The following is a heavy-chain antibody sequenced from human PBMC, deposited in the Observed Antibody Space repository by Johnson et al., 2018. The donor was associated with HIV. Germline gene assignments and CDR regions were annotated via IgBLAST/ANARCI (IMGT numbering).Heavy chain of an antibody. CDR3: VCLRVSLAAFDI. D-gene: IGHD2-21*01. J-gene: IGHJ3*02. Sequence: QMLLVESGGGVVQPGGSLRLSCAASGFTFSSYGMHWVRQAPGKGLEWVAVIRSDGSTKYYADSVKGRFNISRDNSENPMYLQMNSLRAEDTAVYYCVCLRVSLAAFDIWGQGTMVTVSS. CDR2: IRSDGSTK. CDR1: GFTFSSYG. V-gene: IGHV3-30*02.